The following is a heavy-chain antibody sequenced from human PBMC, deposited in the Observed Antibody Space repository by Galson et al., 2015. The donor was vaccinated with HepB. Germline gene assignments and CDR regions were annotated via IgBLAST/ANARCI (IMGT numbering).Heavy chain of an antibody. CDR3: ARRGWTLEN. V-gene: IGHV3-7*01. D-gene: IGHD6-19*01. CDR1: GFTFSSYW. CDR2: IKQDGSEN. J-gene: IGHJ4*02. Sequence: SLRLSCAASGFTFSSYWMTWVRQAPGKGLEWVATIKQDGSENYYVDSVKGRFTISRDNAKNSLYLQMNSLRDEDTAVYYCARRGWTLENWGQGTLVTVSS.